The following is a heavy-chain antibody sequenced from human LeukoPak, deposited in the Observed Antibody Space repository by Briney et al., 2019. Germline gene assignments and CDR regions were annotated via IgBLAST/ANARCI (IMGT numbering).Heavy chain of an antibody. Sequence: ASVKVSCKASGYTFTNYGISWVRQAPGQGLEWMGWISAYNGNTHYAQNLQGRVTMTTDTSTSTACMELKSLRSDDTAVYYCARGPVRGVILGYYMDVWGKGTTVTVSS. CDR1: GYTFTNYG. CDR2: ISAYNGNT. CDR3: ARGPVRGVILGYYMDV. J-gene: IGHJ6*03. V-gene: IGHV1-18*01. D-gene: IGHD3-10*01.